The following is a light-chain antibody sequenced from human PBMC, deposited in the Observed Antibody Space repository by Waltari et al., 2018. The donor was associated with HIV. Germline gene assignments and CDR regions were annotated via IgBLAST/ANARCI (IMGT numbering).Light chain of an antibody. V-gene: IGLV3-21*02. CDR3: QVWDSSSVHWV. J-gene: IGLJ3*02. CDR1: NIRSKS. CDR2: DDR. Sequence: SYVLTQPPSVSVATGQTARITCGGDNIRSKSVHWYQQKSGQAPVVVVYDDRDRPSGIPERFSGSNSGNTATLTISGVEVGDEADYYCQVWDSSSVHWVFGGGTKLTV.